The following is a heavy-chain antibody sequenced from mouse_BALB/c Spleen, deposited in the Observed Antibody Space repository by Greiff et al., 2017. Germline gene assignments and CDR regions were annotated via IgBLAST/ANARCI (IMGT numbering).Heavy chain of an antibody. V-gene: IGHV5-17*02. CDR1: GFTFSSFG. J-gene: IGHJ3*01. CDR2: ISSGSSTI. D-gene: IGHD2-1*01. CDR3: ARDGNYPWFAY. Sequence: EVHLVESGGGLVQPGGSRKLSCAASGFTFSSFGMHWVRQAPEKGLEWVAYISSGSSTIYYADTVKGRFTISRDNPKNTLFLQMTSLRSEDTAMYYCARDGNYPWFAYWGQGTLVTVSA.